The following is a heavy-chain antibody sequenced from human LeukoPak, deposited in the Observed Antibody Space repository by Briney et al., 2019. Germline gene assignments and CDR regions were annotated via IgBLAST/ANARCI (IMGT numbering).Heavy chain of an antibody. Sequence: PGGSLRLSCAASGFTFSSYAMSWVRQAPGKGLEWVSGISGSGGYTYNTDSVKGRFTISRDNSKNTLYLQMNSLRAEDTAVYYCAKVRGSYWDLDYWGQGTLVTVSS. J-gene: IGHJ4*02. CDR3: AKVRGSYWDLDY. D-gene: IGHD1-26*01. V-gene: IGHV3-23*01. CDR1: GFTFSSYA. CDR2: ISGSGGYT.